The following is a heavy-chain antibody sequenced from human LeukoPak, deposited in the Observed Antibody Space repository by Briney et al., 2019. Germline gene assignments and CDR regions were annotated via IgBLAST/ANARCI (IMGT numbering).Heavy chain of an antibody. D-gene: IGHD5-18*01. CDR3: AREVDTAMVSVSPFFYDRPFGWFDP. CDR1: GFTFSSYG. CDR2: IRYDGSNK. Sequence: PGGSLRLSCAASGFTFSSYGMHWVRQAPGKGLEWVAFIRYDGSNKYYADSVKGRFTISRDNSKNTLYLQMNSLRADDTAVYYCAREVDTAMVSVSPFFYDRPFGWFDPWGQGTLVTVSS. J-gene: IGHJ5*02. V-gene: IGHV3-30*02.